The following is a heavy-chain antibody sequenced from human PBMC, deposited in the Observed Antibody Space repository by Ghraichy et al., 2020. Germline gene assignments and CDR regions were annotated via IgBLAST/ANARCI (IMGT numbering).Heavy chain of an antibody. CDR3: AKSYYYDRPSFDY. J-gene: IGHJ4*02. D-gene: IGHD3-22*01. V-gene: IGHV3-23*01. Sequence: GESLNISCAASGFTFSSYAMSWVRQAPGKGLEWVSAISGSGGSTYYADSVKGRFTISRDNSKNTLYLQMNSLRAEDTAVYYCAKSYYYDRPSFDYWGQGTLVTVSS. CDR1: GFTFSSYA. CDR2: ISGSGGST.